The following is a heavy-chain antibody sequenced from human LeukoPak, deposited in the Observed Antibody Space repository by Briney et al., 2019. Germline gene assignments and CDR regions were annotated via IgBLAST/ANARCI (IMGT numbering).Heavy chain of an antibody. V-gene: IGHV3-23*01. CDR1: GFTFSSYV. D-gene: IGHD6-13*01. CDR3: AILPGYSSGWYEVNY. Sequence: GGSLRLSCAASGFTFSSYVMSWVRQAPGKGLEWVSTISGSGSSVYYADSVKGRFTISRDNSRNTLYLQMNSPRAEDTAVYYCAILPGYSSGWYEVNYWGQGTLVTVSS. CDR2: ISGSGSSV. J-gene: IGHJ4*02.